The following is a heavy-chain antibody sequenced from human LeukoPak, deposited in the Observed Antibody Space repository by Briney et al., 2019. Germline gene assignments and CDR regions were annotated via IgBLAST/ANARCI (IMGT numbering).Heavy chain of an antibody. Sequence: GGSLRLSCAASGFTFSDYYMSWIRQAPGKGLEWVSYISSSGSTIYYADSVKGRFTVSRDNAKNSLFLQMNSLRDEDTAVYYCASAPNYYDSSGYKTWLDNWGQGTLVTVSS. CDR3: ASAPNYYDSSGYKTWLDN. J-gene: IGHJ4*02. CDR2: ISSSGSTI. CDR1: GFTFSDYY. V-gene: IGHV3-11*04. D-gene: IGHD3-22*01.